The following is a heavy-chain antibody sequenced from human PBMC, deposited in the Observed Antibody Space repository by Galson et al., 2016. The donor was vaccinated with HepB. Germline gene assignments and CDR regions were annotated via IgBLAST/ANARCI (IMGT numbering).Heavy chain of an antibody. CDR2: ISGSGRTT. CDR1: GFTFSTYS. Sequence: SLRLSCAASGFTFSTYSMNWVRQAPGKGLEWVSAISGSGRTTYYADSVKGRFTISRDNSKNTLYLQINSLRAEDTAVYYCAKDPRNTYQLLTWYYGMDVWGQGTTVTVSS. CDR3: AKDPRNTYQLLTWYYGMDV. V-gene: IGHV3-23*01. J-gene: IGHJ6*02. D-gene: IGHD2-2*01.